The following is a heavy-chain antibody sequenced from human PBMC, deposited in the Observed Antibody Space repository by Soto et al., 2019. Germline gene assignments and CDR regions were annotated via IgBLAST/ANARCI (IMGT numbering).Heavy chain of an antibody. CDR3: ARDRGLGQLEGGKGLDSYYYGIAA. Sequence: PGGSLRLSCVASGFAFSSYAMHWVRQAPGKGLDWVAVMSYDGRHESYADSVEGRFTISRDNSKNTLYLQMNSLRPEDTAVYFCARDRGLGQLEGGKGLDSYYYGIAAWGQGTTVVVS. D-gene: IGHD1-1*01. CDR2: MSYDGRHE. V-gene: IGHV3-30*04. CDR1: GFAFSSYA. J-gene: IGHJ6*02.